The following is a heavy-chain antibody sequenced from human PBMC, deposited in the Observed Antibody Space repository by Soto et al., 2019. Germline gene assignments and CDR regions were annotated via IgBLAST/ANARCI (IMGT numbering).Heavy chain of an antibody. CDR3: ARGMTVIAAAGPFDY. CDR1: GGSISSYY. J-gene: IGHJ4*02. CDR2: IYYSGST. Sequence: SETLSLTCTVSGGSISSYYWSWIRQPPGKGLEWIGYIYYSGSTNYNPSLKSRVTISVDTSKNQFSLKLSSVTAADTAVYYCARGMTVIAAAGPFDYWGQGTLVTV. V-gene: IGHV4-59*01. D-gene: IGHD6-13*01.